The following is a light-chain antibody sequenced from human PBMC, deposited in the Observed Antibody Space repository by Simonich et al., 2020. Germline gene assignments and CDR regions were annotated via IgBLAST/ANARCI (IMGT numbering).Light chain of an antibody. CDR2: WAS. J-gene: IGKJ1*01. Sequence: DIVMTQPPDSLAVSLGERATINCKSSQSVLYSSNNKNYLAWYQQKPGQPAKLLIYWASTRESGVPDRFSGSGSGTDFTLTISSLQAEDVAVYYCQQYYSTPLTFGQGTKVEIK. CDR3: QQYYSTPLT. V-gene: IGKV4-1*01. CDR1: QSVLYSSNNKNY.